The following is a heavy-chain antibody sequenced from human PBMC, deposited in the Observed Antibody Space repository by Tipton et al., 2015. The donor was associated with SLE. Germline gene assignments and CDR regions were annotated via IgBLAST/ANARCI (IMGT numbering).Heavy chain of an antibody. Sequence: LRLSCTVSGGSISSYYWSWIRQPPGKGLEWIGYIYYSGSTNYNPSLKSRVTISVDTSKNQFSLKLSSVTAADTAVYHCARQGQQLVRPYYYGMDVWGQGTTVTVSS. CDR2: IYYSGST. D-gene: IGHD6-13*01. J-gene: IGHJ6*02. CDR3: ARQGQQLVRPYYYGMDV. CDR1: GGSISSYY. V-gene: IGHV4-59*08.